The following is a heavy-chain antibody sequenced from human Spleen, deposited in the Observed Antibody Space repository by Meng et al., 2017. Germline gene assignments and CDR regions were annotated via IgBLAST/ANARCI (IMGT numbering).Heavy chain of an antibody. CDR1: GFPFSIAQ. J-gene: IGHJ4*01. Sequence: GGSLRLSCAASGFPFSIAQMSWVRQTSGKGLEWVGHIRSKVDGEKTDYAAAVKGRFFISRDDSENTFYLQMNSLKTEDTAVYYCSGHVDYWGHGTLVTVSS. V-gene: IGHV3-15*01. CDR3: SGHVDY. CDR2: IRSKVDGEKT.